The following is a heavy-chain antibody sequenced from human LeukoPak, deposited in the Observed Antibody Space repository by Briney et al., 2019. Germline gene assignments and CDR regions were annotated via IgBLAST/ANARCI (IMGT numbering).Heavy chain of an antibody. Sequence: SETLSLTCTVSGGSITTHYWSWIRQPPGKGLEWIGYISYSGSSSYNPSLRSRVTMSLDTSKNQFSLKLSSVTAADTAIYYCARDPLGGSYSDYWGQGTLVTVSS. CDR2: ISYSGSS. CDR3: ARDPLGGSYSDY. J-gene: IGHJ4*02. CDR1: GGSITTHY. V-gene: IGHV4-59*11. D-gene: IGHD1-26*01.